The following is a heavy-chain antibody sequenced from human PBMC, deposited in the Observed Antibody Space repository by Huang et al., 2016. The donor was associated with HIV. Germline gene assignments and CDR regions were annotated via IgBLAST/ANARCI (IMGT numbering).Heavy chain of an antibody. V-gene: IGHV1-3*01. Sequence: QVQLVQSGAEFKKPGASLKLSCAASGYIFTTYSIHWFRRVPGQSLQWLGWLNPGNGRFPFLPSCHGRVILSRDLSAATVYMQLSGLTADDTATYFCARAARGDGYHGAFDVWGQGTMVTV. CDR3: ARAARGDGYHGAFDV. CDR2: LNPGNGRF. CDR1: GYIFTTYS. D-gene: IGHD2-2*03. J-gene: IGHJ3*01.